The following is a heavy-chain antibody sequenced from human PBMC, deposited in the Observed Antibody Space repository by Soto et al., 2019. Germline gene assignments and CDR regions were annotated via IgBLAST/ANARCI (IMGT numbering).Heavy chain of an antibody. Sequence: PGGSLRLSCAASGFTFSDYYMSWIRQAPGKGLEWVSYISSSSSYTNYADSVKGRFTISRDNAKNSLYLQMNSLRAEDTAVYYCARGSSGYISSWYYFGYWGRGTLVTVSS. V-gene: IGHV3-11*06. J-gene: IGHJ4*02. CDR1: GFTFSDYY. D-gene: IGHD6-13*01. CDR3: ARGSSGYISSWYYFGY. CDR2: ISSSSSYT.